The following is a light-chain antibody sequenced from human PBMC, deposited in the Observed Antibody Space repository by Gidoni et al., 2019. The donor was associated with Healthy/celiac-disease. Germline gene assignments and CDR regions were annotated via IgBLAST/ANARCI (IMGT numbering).Light chain of an antibody. V-gene: IGKV3-11*01. J-gene: IGKJ2*01. CDR3: QQRSNWPQNT. Sequence: ELVLTPSPATLSLSPGERATLSCRASQRVSSYLAWYQQKPGQAPRLLIDDASNRATGIPARFSGSGSGTDFTLTISSLEPEDFAVYYCQQRSNWPQNTFGQGTKLEIK. CDR2: DAS. CDR1: QRVSSY.